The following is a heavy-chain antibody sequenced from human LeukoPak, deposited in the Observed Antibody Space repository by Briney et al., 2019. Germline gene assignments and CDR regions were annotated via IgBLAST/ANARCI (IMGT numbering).Heavy chain of an antibody. V-gene: IGHV1-46*01. Sequence: ASVKVSCKASGYTFTSYYMHWVRQAPGQGLEWMGIIKPSDGTTGYAQKFQGRVTMTRDTSTSTVYMELSSLRSEDTALYYCVREEEGGIFDCWGQGTLVTVAS. CDR2: IKPSDGTT. CDR1: GYTFTSYY. CDR3: VREEEGGIFDC. J-gene: IGHJ4*02. D-gene: IGHD3-16*01.